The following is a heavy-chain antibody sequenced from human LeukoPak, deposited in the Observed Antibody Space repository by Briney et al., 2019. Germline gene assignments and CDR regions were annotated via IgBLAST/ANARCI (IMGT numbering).Heavy chain of an antibody. CDR1: GYTFTRYD. J-gene: IGHJ4*02. CDR3: ARADRPPHY. Sequence: ASVKVSCKASGYTFTRYDINWVRQATGQGLEWLGWVNTKSGNTGSAQNFRGRVTNTRDTSINTAYMELGSLRSEDTAKTDCARADRPPHYWGQGTLVTVSS. CDR2: VNTKSGNT. D-gene: IGHD6-6*01. V-gene: IGHV1-8*03.